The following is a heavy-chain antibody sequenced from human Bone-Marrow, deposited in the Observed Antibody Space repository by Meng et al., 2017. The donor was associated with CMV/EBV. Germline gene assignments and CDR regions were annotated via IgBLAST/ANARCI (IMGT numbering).Heavy chain of an antibody. J-gene: IGHJ4*02. CDR1: GGSFGGGE. V-gene: IGHV4-34*01. Sequence: QVQLLQRGPELLRAAGPLNPTWAVYGGSFGGGEWSWVRQPPGNGLEWIREINQSGNTNHNPSLKSRVSISVGTSKYQVSLKLRFVPAADTAVDYCAGGGWSSSGRKGVGRPWYYWGQGTLVTVSS. CDR3: AGGGWSSSGRKGVGRPWYY. CDR2: INQSGNT. D-gene: IGHD6-19*01.